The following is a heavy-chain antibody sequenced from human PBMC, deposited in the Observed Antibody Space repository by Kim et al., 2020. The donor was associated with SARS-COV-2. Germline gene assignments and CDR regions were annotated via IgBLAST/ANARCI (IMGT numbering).Heavy chain of an antibody. Sequence: SVKVSCKASGGTFSSYAISWVRQAPGQGLEWMGGIIPIFGTANYAQKFQGRVTITADESTSTAYMELSSLRSEDTAVYYCARPFGGYCSGDSCSTFGYWGQGTLVTVSS. CDR2: IIPIFGTA. V-gene: IGHV1-69*13. CDR3: ARPFGGYCSGDSCSTFGY. CDR1: GGTFSSYA. J-gene: IGHJ4*02. D-gene: IGHD2-15*01.